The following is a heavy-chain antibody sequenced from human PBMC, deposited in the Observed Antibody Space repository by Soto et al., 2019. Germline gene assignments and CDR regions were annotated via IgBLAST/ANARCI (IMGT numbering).Heavy chain of an antibody. D-gene: IGHD1-26*01. CDR2: TYYRSQWYN. J-gene: IGHJ6*02. V-gene: IGHV6-1*01. CDR1: GDSVSSNSAA. CDR3: AREKELELLPSYYYYGMDV. Sequence: SQTLSLTCAISGDSVSSNSAAWNWIRQSPSRGLEWLGRTYYRSQWYNAYAVSVKSRITINPDTSKNQFSLQLNSVTPEDTAVYYCAREKELELLPSYYYYGMDVWGQGTTVTVSS.